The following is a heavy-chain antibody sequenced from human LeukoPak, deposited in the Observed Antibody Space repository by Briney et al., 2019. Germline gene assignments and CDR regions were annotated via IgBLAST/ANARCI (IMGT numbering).Heavy chain of an antibody. V-gene: IGHV1-69*13. J-gene: IGHJ5*02. CDR1: GGTFSSYA. Sequence: AVKVSCKASGGTFSSYAISWVRQPPGQGLEWMGGIIPIFGTANYAQKFQGRVTITADESTSTAYMELSSLRSEDTAVYYCAALTYYYDSSGYPRFDPWGQGTLVTVSS. D-gene: IGHD3-22*01. CDR3: AALTYYYDSSGYPRFDP. CDR2: IIPIFGTA.